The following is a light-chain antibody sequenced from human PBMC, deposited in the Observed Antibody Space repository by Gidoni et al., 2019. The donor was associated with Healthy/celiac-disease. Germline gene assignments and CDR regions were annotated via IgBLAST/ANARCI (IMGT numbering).Light chain of an antibody. V-gene: IGLV6-57*03. CDR1: SGSIASNY. CDR2: EDN. J-gene: IGLJ2*01. CDR3: QSYDSSNLHVV. Sequence: NFMLTKPHSVSESTGKTVTISCTRSSGSIASNYVQWYQQRPGTAPTTVLYEDNQRPSGVPDRFSGSIDSSSNSASLTISGLKTEDEADYYCQSYDSSNLHVVFGGGTKLTVL.